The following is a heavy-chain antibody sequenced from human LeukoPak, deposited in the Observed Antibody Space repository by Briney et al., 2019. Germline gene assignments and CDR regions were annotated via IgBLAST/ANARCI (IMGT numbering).Heavy chain of an antibody. CDR3: AREDYDIMPFPQSRAMDV. V-gene: IGHV1-2*02. CDR1: GYTFIAYD. D-gene: IGHD3-9*01. CDR2: INPKTGGT. J-gene: IGHJ6*02. Sequence: ASVKVSCKASGYTFIAYDIYWVRQAPGQGLECLGWINPKTGGTNYAQKFQGRVTMTSDTSSNTVYMELSGLTSDDTAVYYCAREDYDIMPFPQSRAMDVWGQGTTVIVSS.